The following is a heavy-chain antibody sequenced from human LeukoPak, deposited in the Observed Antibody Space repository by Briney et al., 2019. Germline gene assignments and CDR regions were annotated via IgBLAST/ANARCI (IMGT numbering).Heavy chain of an antibody. CDR1: GFTFGDYA. CDR2: ISSSSSTI. CDR3: ARDSLQWELPFDY. Sequence: GGSLRLSCTASGFTFGDYAMTWVRQAPGKGLEWVSYISSSSSTIYYADSVKGRFTISRDNAKNSLYLQMNSLRAEDTAVYYCARDSLQWELPFDYWGQGTLVTVSS. V-gene: IGHV3-48*01. D-gene: IGHD1-26*01. J-gene: IGHJ4*02.